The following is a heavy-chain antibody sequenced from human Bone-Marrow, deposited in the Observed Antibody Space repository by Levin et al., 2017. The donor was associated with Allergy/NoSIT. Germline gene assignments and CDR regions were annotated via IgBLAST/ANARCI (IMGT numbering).Heavy chain of an antibody. Sequence: SQTLSLTCTVSGGSISSGGYYWSWIRQHPGKGLEWIGYIYYSGSTYYNPSLKSRVTISVDTSKNQFSLKLSSVTAADTAVYYCAREGYYDILTGYYSSGLIDYWGQGTLVTVSS. D-gene: IGHD3-9*01. CDR2: IYYSGST. V-gene: IGHV4-31*03. CDR3: AREGYYDILTGYYSSGLIDY. J-gene: IGHJ4*02. CDR1: GGSISSGGYY.